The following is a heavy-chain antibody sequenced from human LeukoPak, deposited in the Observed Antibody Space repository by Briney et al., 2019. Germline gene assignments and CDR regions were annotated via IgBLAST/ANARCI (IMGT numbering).Heavy chain of an antibody. CDR2: IIPIFGTA. CDR1: GGTFSSYA. Sequence: SVKVSCKASGGTFSSYAISWVRQAPGQGLEWMGGIIPIFGTANYAQKFQGRVTITADESTSTAYMEPSSLRSEDTAVYYCARGSGSPYGMDVWGKGTTVTVSS. V-gene: IGHV1-69*13. D-gene: IGHD3-10*01. J-gene: IGHJ6*04. CDR3: ARGSGSPYGMDV.